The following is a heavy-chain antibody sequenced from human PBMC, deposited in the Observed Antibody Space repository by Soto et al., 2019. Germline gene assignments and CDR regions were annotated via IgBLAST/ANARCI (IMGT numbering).Heavy chain of an antibody. CDR3: ARCPCGSGSCETLPDDY. Sequence: GAAVKVSCKASGYTFTSYGISWVRQAPGQGLEWMGWISAYNGNTNYAQKLQGRVTMSTDTPTSTAYVELRSLRSDDTAVHYCARCPCGSGSCETLPDDYWGKGTLVTVSS. J-gene: IGHJ4*02. V-gene: IGHV1-18*01. CDR2: ISAYNGNT. CDR1: GYTFTSYG. D-gene: IGHD1-26*01.